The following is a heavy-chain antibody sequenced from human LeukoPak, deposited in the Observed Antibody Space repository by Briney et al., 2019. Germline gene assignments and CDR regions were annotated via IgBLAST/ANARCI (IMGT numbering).Heavy chain of an antibody. D-gene: IGHD1-26*01. Sequence: GASVKVSCKASGGTFISYAISWVRQAPGQGLEWMGRIIPILGIANYAQKFQGRVTITADKSTSTAYMGLSSLRSEDTAVYYCAREPWGIVGATPDAFDIWGQGTMVTVSS. J-gene: IGHJ3*02. CDR1: GGTFISYA. CDR3: AREPWGIVGATPDAFDI. V-gene: IGHV1-69*04. CDR2: IIPILGIA.